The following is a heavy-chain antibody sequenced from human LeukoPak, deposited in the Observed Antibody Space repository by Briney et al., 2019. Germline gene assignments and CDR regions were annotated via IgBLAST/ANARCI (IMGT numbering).Heavy chain of an antibody. CDR3: ARDYMGLLEDCGGDCYPIDSYYYYYGMDV. Sequence: GASVKVSCKGSGYTLSNHAFSWVRQAPGQGLEWMGWISADNGNTNHAQKFQGRVTMTRDTSTSTVYMELSSLRSEDTAVYYCARDYMGLLEDCGGDCYPIDSYYYYYGMDVWGQGTTVTVSS. CDR2: ISADNGNT. D-gene: IGHD2-21*02. V-gene: IGHV1-18*04. J-gene: IGHJ6*02. CDR1: GYTLSNHA.